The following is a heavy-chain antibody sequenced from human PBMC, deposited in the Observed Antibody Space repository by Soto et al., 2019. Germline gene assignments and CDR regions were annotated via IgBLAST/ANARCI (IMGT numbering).Heavy chain of an antibody. J-gene: IGHJ1*01. V-gene: IGHV1-2*02. CDR2: INPNSGGT. D-gene: IGHD3-22*01. CDR3: ARSYDSSGYYPEYFQH. CDR1: GYTFTGYY. Sequence: QVQLVQSGAEVKKPGASVKVSCKASGYTFTGYYMHWVRQAPGQGLEWMGWINPNSGGTNYAQKFQGRVTMPRDTSISTAYMELSRLRSDDTAVYYCARSYDSSGYYPEYFQHWGQGTLVTVSS.